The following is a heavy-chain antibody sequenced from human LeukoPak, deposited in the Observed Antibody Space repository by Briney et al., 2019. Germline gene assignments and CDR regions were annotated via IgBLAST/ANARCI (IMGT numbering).Heavy chain of an antibody. CDR1: GYTFTSYD. D-gene: IGHD3-3*01. CDR2: MNPNSGNT. V-gene: IGHV1-8*01. J-gene: IGHJ6*02. CDR3: ARGRGKRFLEWLLHDYYYGMDV. Sequence: ASVKVSCEASGYTFTSYDINWVRQATGQGLEWMGWMNPNSGNTGYAQKFQGRVTMTRNTSISTAYMELSSLRSEDTAVYYCARGRGKRFLEWLLHDYYYGMDVWGQGTTVTVSS.